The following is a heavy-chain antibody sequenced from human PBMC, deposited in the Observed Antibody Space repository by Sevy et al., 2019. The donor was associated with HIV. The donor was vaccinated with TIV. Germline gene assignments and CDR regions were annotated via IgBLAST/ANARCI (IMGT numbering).Heavy chain of an antibody. D-gene: IGHD2-21*01. Sequence: GGSLRLSCAASGFAFSDHYVDWVLQAPGKGLEWVGRIRNRPNRYTTEYAASVEGRFTISRDDSRHSLYLQMNSLKTEDSAVYYCVRGPNCGVGGCQQISPYCLDVWGIGATVTVSS. CDR2: IRNRPNRYTT. CDR1: GFAFSDHY. CDR3: VRGPNCGVGGCQQISPYCLDV. J-gene: IGHJ6*03. V-gene: IGHV3-72*01.